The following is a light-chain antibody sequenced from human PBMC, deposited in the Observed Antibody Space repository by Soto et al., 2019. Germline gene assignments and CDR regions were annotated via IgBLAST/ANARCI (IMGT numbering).Light chain of an antibody. CDR2: EVS. CDR1: SSDVGGYNY. Sequence: QSALTQPASVSGSPGQSITISCTGTSSDVGGYNYVSWYQQHPGKAPKLMIYEVSNRPSGVSNRFSGSKSGNTASLTISGLQGEDEADYYCSSYTSSSIAYVFGTGIKVTVL. J-gene: IGLJ1*01. CDR3: SSYTSSSIAYV. V-gene: IGLV2-14*01.